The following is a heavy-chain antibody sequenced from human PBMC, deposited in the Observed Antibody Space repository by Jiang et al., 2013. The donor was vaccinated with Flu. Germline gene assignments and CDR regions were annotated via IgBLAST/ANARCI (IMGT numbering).Heavy chain of an antibody. V-gene: IGHV3-23*01. Sequence: GLVQPGGSLRLSCAASGFTFSSYGMSWVRQAPGKGLEWVSTISGSGGSTYYADSVKGRFTISRDNSKNTLYLRMNSLRAEDTAVYYCAGGRTDYYDTSDYYAPLDYWGQGTLVTV. CDR1: GFTFSSYG. J-gene: IGHJ4*02. D-gene: IGHD3-22*01. CDR2: ISGSGGST. CDR3: AGGRTDYYDTSDYYAPLDY.